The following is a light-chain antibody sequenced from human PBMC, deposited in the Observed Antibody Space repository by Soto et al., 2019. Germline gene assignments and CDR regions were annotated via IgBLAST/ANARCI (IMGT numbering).Light chain of an antibody. V-gene: IGLV2-14*01. J-gene: IGLJ1*01. CDR3: SSYTSSNTLEV. Sequence: QSVLIQPASVSWSPGQSITISCTGTSRDVGGSNYVSWYQHHPHRAPKLLIYEVSYRPSGVSNRFSGSKSGNTASLTISGLQAEDEADYYCSSYTSSNTLEVFGVGTKVTVL. CDR1: SRDVGGSNY. CDR2: EVS.